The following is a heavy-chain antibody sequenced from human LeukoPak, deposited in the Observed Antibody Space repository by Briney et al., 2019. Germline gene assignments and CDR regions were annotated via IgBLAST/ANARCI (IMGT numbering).Heavy chain of an antibody. J-gene: IGHJ4*02. CDR2: IYSGGST. CDR1: GFTVSSNY. Sequence: GWSLRLSCAASGFTVSSNYMTWVRQATGKGLEWVSVIYSGGSTYYADSVKGRFTISRDNSTNTLYLQMNSLRAEDTAVYYCASGLPPGIIDYWGQGTLVTVSS. D-gene: IGHD1-14*01. V-gene: IGHV3-53*01. CDR3: ASGLPPGIIDY.